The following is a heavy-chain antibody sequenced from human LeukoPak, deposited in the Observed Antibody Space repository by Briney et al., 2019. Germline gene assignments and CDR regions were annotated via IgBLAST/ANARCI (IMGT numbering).Heavy chain of an antibody. J-gene: IGHJ5*02. CDR3: ARDRGPPYYYGSNWFDP. CDR2: IYYSGST. D-gene: IGHD3-10*01. Sequence: SETLSLTCTVSGGSISSSSYYWGWIRQPPGKGLEWIGSIYYSGSTYYNPSLKSRVTISVDTSKNQFSLKLSSVTAADTAVYYCARDRGPPYYYGSNWFDPWGQGTLVTVSS. CDR1: GGSISSSSYY. V-gene: IGHV4-39*07.